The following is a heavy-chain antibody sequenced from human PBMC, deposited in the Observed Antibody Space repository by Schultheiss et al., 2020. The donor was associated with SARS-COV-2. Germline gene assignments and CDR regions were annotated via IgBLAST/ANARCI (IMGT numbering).Heavy chain of an antibody. CDR2: IKSKTDGGTT. Sequence: GGSLRLSCAASGFTFSNAWMRWVRQAPGKGLEWVGRIKSKTDGGTTDYAARVKGSFTISRDDSKNTLYLQMNSLKTEDTAVYYCTTECALGGRVFDPWGQGTLVTVSS. J-gene: IGHJ5*02. V-gene: IGHV3-15*01. CDR1: GFTFSNAW. CDR3: TTECALGGRVFDP. D-gene: IGHD3-16*01.